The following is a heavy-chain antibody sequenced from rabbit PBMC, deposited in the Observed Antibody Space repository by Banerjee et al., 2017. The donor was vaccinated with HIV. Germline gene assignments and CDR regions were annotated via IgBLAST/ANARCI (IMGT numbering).Heavy chain of an antibody. J-gene: IGHJ3*01. V-gene: IGHV1S45*01. CDR3: ARRDHFNGGVDL. D-gene: IGHD2-1*01. CDR1: GFSLSNSYD. Sequence: QEQLVESGGGLVKPGASLTLTCTASGFSLSNSYDMCWVRQAPGKGLEWIACIYTGNGKTYYASWAKGRFTISKTSSTTVTLQMTSLTAADTATYFCARRDHFNGGVDLWGQGTLVTVS. CDR2: IYTGNGKT.